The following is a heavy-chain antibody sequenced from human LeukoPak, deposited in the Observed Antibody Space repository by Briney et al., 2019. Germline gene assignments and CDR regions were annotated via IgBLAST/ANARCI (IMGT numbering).Heavy chain of an antibody. CDR3: SKDDGLVVPAAIDN. Sequence: GGSLRLSCAASGFTFSSYVMSWVRQAPGKGREWVSAISSSGGNTYYADSVKGRFTLSRDNSKNTLYLQMNRLRAEDTAVYYCSKDDGLVVPAAIDNWGQGTLVTVSS. J-gene: IGHJ4*02. CDR2: ISSSGGNT. CDR1: GFTFSSYV. D-gene: IGHD2-2*01. V-gene: IGHV3-23*01.